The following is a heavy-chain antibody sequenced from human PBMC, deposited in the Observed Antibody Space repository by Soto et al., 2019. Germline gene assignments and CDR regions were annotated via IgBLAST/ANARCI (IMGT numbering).Heavy chain of an antibody. CDR1: GGSFSGYY. D-gene: IGHD6-6*01. CDR3: ARSPISRLAARPWWFDP. V-gene: IGHV4-34*01. Sequence: KPSETLSLTCAVYGGSFSGYYWSWIRQPPGKGLEWIGEINHSGSTNYNPSLKSRVTISVDTSKNQFSLKLSSVTAADTAVYYCARSPISRLAARPWWFDPWGQGTLVTVSS. J-gene: IGHJ5*02. CDR2: INHSGST.